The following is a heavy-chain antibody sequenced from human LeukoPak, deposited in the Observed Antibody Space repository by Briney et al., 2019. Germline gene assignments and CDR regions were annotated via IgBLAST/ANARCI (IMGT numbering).Heavy chain of an antibody. V-gene: IGHV1-58*02. Sequence: ASVKVSCKASGFTFSNSDIQWVRQARGQCLEWIGWIVVGSGNTNYAQKFQERVTITRDMSTGTAYMELSSLTSEDTAMNYCAVYCGGDCPHDYWGQGTLVTVSS. CDR1: GFTFSNSD. D-gene: IGHD2-21*02. CDR2: IVVGSGNT. CDR3: AVYCGGDCPHDY. J-gene: IGHJ4*02.